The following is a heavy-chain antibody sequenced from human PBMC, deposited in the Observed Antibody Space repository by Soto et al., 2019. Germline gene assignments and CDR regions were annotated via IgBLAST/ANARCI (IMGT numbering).Heavy chain of an antibody. CDR2: IYYSGST. V-gene: IGHV4-39*01. CDR1: GGSISSSSYY. CDR3: ARHPNLGYCSGGSCYQLYYFDY. Sequence: SETLSLTCTVSGGSISSSSYYWGWIRQPPGKGLEWIGSIYYSGSTYYNPSLKSRVTISVDTSKNQFSLKLSSVTAADTAVYYCARHPNLGYCSGGSCYQLYYFDYWGQGTLVTVSS. J-gene: IGHJ4*02. D-gene: IGHD2-15*01.